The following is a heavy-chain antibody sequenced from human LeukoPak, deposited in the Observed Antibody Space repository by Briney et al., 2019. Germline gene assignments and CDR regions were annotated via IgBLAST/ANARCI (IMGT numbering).Heavy chain of an antibody. V-gene: IGHV1-2*02. CDR1: GYTFSGYY. J-gene: IGHJ4*02. CDR3: ARAGAGNFDY. Sequence: GASVKVSCKASGYTFSGYYIHWVRQAPGQGLEWMGWINPNSGGTNYAQKFPGRVTMTRDTPISTAYMELSRLRSDDTAIYYCARAGAGNFDYWAQGTLVTVSS. D-gene: IGHD3-10*01. CDR2: INPNSGGT.